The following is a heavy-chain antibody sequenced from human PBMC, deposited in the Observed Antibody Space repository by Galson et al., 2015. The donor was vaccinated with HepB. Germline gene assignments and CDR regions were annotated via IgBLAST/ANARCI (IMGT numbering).Heavy chain of an antibody. V-gene: IGHV3-73*01. J-gene: IGHJ4*02. CDR1: GFTFSGSA. CDR2: IRSKGNNYAT. D-gene: IGHD6-19*01. CDR3: TRLGDLSGYSSR. Sequence: SLRLSCAASGFTFSGSAIHWVRQASGKGPEWVGRIRSKGNNYATSYVPSLKGRFTISRVDSKNMAYLHMKSLETEDTAVYCCTRLGDLSGYSSRWGQGTLVTVSS.